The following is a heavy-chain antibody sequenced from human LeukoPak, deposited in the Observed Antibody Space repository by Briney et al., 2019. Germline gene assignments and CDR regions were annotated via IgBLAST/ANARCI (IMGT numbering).Heavy chain of an antibody. CDR3: ARDSQRWLQLRGAFDI. CDR2: ISWDGGST. V-gene: IGHV3-43D*03. D-gene: IGHD5-24*01. Sequence: GGSLRLPCAASGFTFDDYAMHWVRQAPGKGLEWVSLISWDGGSTYYADSVKGRFTISRDNAKNSLYLQMNSLRAEDTAVYYCARDSQRWLQLRGAFDIWGQGTMVTVSS. J-gene: IGHJ3*02. CDR1: GFTFDDYA.